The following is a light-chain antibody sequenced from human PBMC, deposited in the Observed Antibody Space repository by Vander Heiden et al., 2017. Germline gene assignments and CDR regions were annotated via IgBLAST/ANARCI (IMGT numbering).Light chain of an antibody. V-gene: IGKV1-8*01. J-gene: IGKJ4*01. Sequence: AIRLTQSPSSFSASTGDRVTITCRASQGISSYLAWYQQKPGKAPKLLIYAASTLQSGVPSRFSGSGSGTDFTLTISCLQSEDFETYYCQQYYSYPPLTFGGGIKVEIK. CDR2: AAS. CDR3: QQYYSYPPLT. CDR1: QGISSY.